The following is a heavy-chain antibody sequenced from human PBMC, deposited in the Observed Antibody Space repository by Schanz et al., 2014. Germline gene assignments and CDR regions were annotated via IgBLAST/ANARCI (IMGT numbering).Heavy chain of an antibody. J-gene: IGHJ4*02. CDR2: IWNNGVTK. CDR3: ARPRFDYGEVDY. D-gene: IGHD4-17*01. V-gene: IGHV3-33*01. Sequence: QVQLLQFGGGVVQPGTSLILSCSVSGFSLNTYGIHWFRQPAGKGLEWVAVIWNNGVTKYYADSVRGRFTISRDRFQNTLYLRMSSLRAEDTAVYYCARPRFDYGEVDYWGEGTLVTVSP. CDR1: GFSLNTYG.